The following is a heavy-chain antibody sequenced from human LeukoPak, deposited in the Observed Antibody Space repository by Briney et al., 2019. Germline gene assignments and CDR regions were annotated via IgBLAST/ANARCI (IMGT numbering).Heavy chain of an antibody. CDR3: ARDRWFGELFNWLDP. Sequence: SETLSLTCTVSGGSISSSSYYWGWIRQPPGKGLEWIGSIYYSGSTYYNPSLKSRVTISVDTSKNQFSLKLSSVTAADTAVYYCARDRWFGELFNWLDPWGQGTRVTVSS. CDR2: IYYSGST. D-gene: IGHD3-10*01. CDR1: GGSISSSSYY. V-gene: IGHV4-39*07. J-gene: IGHJ5*02.